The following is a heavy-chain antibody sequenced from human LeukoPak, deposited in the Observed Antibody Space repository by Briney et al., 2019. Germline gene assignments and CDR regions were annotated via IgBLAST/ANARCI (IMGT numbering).Heavy chain of an antibody. D-gene: IGHD3-3*01. Sequence: ASVKVSCKASGGTFSSYAISWVRQAPGQGLEWMGIINPSGGSTSYAQKFQGRVTMTRDMSTSTVYMGLSSLRSEDTAVYYCARAVRSYYDFWSGYREIDYWGQGTLVTVSS. CDR1: GGTFSSYA. CDR2: INPSGGST. V-gene: IGHV1-46*01. CDR3: ARAVRSYYDFWSGYREIDY. J-gene: IGHJ4*02.